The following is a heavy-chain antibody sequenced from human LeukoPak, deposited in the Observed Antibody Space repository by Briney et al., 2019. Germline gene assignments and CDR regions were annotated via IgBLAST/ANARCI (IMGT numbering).Heavy chain of an antibody. D-gene: IGHD6-19*01. CDR1: GFTFSTYI. CDR3: AREGYGSGCNDY. Sequence: GGSLRLSCAASGFTFSTYIMTWVRQAPGKGLEWVSSISGTSSYIYYADSVKGRFTISRDNAKNSLYLQMNSLRVEDTAVYYCAREGYGSGCNDYWGQGTLVTVSS. CDR2: ISGTSSYI. V-gene: IGHV3-21*01. J-gene: IGHJ4*02.